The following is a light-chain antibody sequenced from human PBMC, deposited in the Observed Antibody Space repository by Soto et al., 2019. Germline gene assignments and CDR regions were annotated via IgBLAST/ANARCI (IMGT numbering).Light chain of an antibody. Sequence: EIVLTQSPGTLSLSPGERATLSCRASQSVSSSYLAWYQQKPGQAPRLLIYAASNRATDIPARFSGSGSGTDFTLTISSLEPEDFAVYYCQQRSNWPPTWTFGQGTRLEI. CDR1: QSVSSSY. J-gene: IGKJ5*01. CDR3: QQRSNWPPTWT. V-gene: IGKV3D-20*02. CDR2: AAS.